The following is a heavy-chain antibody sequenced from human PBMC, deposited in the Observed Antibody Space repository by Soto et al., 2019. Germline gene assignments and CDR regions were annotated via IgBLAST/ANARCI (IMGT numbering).Heavy chain of an antibody. J-gene: IGHJ4*02. V-gene: IGHV1-69*01. D-gene: IGHD3-22*01. Sequence: QVQLVQSGAEVKKPGSSVKVSCKASGGTFSSYAISWVRQAPGQGLEWMGGIIPIFGTANYAQKFQGRVTITADESTSTAYMELSSLRSEDTAVYYCAGRLHREDYDSSGYYWELDYWGQGTLVTVSS. CDR2: IIPIFGTA. CDR1: GGTFSSYA. CDR3: AGRLHREDYDSSGYYWELDY.